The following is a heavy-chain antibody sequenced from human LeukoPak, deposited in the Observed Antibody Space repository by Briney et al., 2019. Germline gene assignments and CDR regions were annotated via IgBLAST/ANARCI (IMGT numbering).Heavy chain of an antibody. CDR3: ARDLYYDSSGYYYAYAFDI. Sequence: SSETLSLTCTVSGGSISSYYWSWIRQPAGKGLEWIGRIYTSGSTNYNPSLKSRVTMSVDTSKNQFSLKLSSVTAADTAVYYCARDLYYDSSGYYYAYAFDIWGQGTMVTVSS. J-gene: IGHJ3*02. CDR2: IYTSGST. CDR1: GGSISSYY. V-gene: IGHV4-4*07. D-gene: IGHD3-22*01.